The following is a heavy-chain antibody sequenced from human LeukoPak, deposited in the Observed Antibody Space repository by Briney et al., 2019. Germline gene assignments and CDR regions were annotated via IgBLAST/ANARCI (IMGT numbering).Heavy chain of an antibody. CDR2: IKEDGSEN. CDR1: GFTFSGCW. J-gene: IGHJ4*02. V-gene: IGHV3-7*01. Sequence: GGSLRLSCAASGFTFSGCWMTWVRQAPGKGLEWVANIKEDGSENSYVESVKGRFTISRDNAKNSLYLQLNSLRAEDTAVYFCARQRYSDYWGQGTLVTVSS. CDR3: ARQRYSDY. D-gene: IGHD1-1*01.